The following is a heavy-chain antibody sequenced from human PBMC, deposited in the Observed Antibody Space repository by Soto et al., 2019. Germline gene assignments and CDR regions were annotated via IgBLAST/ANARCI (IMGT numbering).Heavy chain of an antibody. D-gene: IGHD3-16*01. CDR3: ARVMGDWGTYYYYYGMDV. V-gene: IGHV4-38-2*02. CDR1: TYSINSGFF. Sequence: SETLSLTCSVSTYSINSGFFWGWIRQPPGKGLEWIGSIFHTGDTYYNPSLKSRITMSVDTTRNQFSLKLTSLTAADTAVYYCARVMGDWGTYYYYYGMDVGGQGTTVT. J-gene: IGHJ6*02. CDR2: IFHTGDT.